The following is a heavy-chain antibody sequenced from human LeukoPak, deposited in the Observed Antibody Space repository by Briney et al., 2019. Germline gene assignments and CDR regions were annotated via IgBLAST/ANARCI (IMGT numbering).Heavy chain of an antibody. CDR2: IYTSGST. D-gene: IGHD3-22*01. V-gene: IGHV4-4*07. CDR1: GGSISSYY. J-gene: IGHJ4*02. CDR3: ARGVAYYYDSSGYEIFDY. Sequence: SETLSLTCTVSGGSISSYYWSRIRQPAGKGLEWIGRIYTSGSTNYNPSLKSRVTMSVDTSKNQFSLKLSSVTAADTAVYYCARGVAYYYDSSGYEIFDYWGQGTLVTVSS.